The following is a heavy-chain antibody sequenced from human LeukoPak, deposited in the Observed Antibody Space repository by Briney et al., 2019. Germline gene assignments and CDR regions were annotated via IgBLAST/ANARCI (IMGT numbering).Heavy chain of an antibody. Sequence: GGSLRLSCVDSGFTVSSNYMSWVRQAPGKGLEWVAVISYDGSNKYYADSVKGRFTISRDNSKNTLYLQMNSLRAEDTAVYYCARDPRIAVAGTPFDYWGQGTLVTVSS. J-gene: IGHJ4*02. V-gene: IGHV3-30-3*01. D-gene: IGHD6-19*01. CDR3: ARDPRIAVAGTPFDY. CDR2: ISYDGSNK. CDR1: GFTVSSNY.